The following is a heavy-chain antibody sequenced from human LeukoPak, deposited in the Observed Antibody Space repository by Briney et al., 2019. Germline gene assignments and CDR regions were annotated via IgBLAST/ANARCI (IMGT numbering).Heavy chain of an antibody. CDR2: IIPIFGTA. Sequence: SVKVSCKASGGTFSSYATSWVRQAPGQGLEWMGGIIPIFGTANYAQKFQGRVTITTDESTSTAYMELSSLRSEDTAVYYCARRPGARFDPWGQGTLVTVSS. CDR3: ARRPGARFDP. CDR1: GGTFSSYA. V-gene: IGHV1-69*05. D-gene: IGHD7-27*01. J-gene: IGHJ5*02.